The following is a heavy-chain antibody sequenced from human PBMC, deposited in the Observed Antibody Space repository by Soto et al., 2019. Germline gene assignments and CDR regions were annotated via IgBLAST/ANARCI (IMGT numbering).Heavy chain of an antibody. V-gene: IGHV5-10-1*01. CDR2: IDPSDSYT. D-gene: IGHD3-9*01. CDR1: GYSFTSFW. J-gene: IGHJ6*02. Sequence: PGESLKISCKGSGYSFTSFWISWVRQMPGKGLEWMGRIDPSDSYTNYSPSFQGHVTISADKSISTAYLQWSSLKASDTAMYYCARQIRYFDWYYYYGMDVWGQGTTVTVS. CDR3: ARQIRYFDWYYYYGMDV.